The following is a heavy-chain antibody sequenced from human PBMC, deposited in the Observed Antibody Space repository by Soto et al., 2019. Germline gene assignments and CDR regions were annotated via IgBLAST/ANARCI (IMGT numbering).Heavy chain of an antibody. D-gene: IGHD3-16*02. CDR1: GGSFSCYY. CDR3: ARRGPYDYIWGSYRSLASDYYMDV. V-gene: IGHV4-34*01. CDR2: INHSGST. Sequence: SETLSLTCAVYGGSFSCYYWSWIRQPPGKGLEWIGEINHSGSTNYNPSLKSRVTISVDTSKNQFSLKLSSVTAADTAVYYCARRGPYDYIWGSYRSLASDYYMDVWGKGTTVTVSS. J-gene: IGHJ6*03.